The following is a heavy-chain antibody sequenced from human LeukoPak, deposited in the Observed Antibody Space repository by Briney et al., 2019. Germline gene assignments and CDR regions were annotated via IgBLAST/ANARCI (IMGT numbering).Heavy chain of an antibody. D-gene: IGHD3-22*01. CDR2: IRYDGSNK. J-gene: IGHJ4*02. V-gene: IGHV3-30*02. CDR3: AKDLREGYYDSSGTFDY. Sequence: PGGSLRLSCAASGFTVSSNYMSWVRQAPGKGLEWVAFIRYDGSNKYYAESVKGRLTISRDNSKNTLYLQMNSLRAEDTAVYYCAKDLREGYYDSSGTFDYWGQGTLVTVSS. CDR1: GFTVSSNY.